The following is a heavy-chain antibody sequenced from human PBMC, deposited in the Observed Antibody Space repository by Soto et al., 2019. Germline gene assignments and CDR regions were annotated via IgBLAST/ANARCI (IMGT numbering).Heavy chain of an antibody. D-gene: IGHD3-9*01. CDR1: GGSFSTYY. Sequence: AETLSLTCVVSGGSFSTYYYNWIRQSPGKGLEWIGEINHSGSNNYSPSLKSRVTMSLDTSKNQFSLKLTSVTAADTAVYYCARGGSNDWQVAFDIWGQGTMVTVSS. V-gene: IGHV4-34*01. CDR2: INHSGSN. CDR3: ARGGSNDWQVAFDI. J-gene: IGHJ3*02.